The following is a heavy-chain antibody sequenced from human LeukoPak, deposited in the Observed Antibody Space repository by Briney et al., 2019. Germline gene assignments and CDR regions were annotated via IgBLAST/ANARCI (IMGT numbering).Heavy chain of an antibody. J-gene: IGHJ5*02. CDR3: ARVEPYDILTGYKVRWFDP. Sequence: SETLSLTCTVSGGSISSYYWSWIRQPPGKGLEWIGYIYYSGSTNYNPSLKSRVTISVDTSKNQFSLKLSSVTAADTAVYYCARVEPYDILTGYKVRWFDPRGQGTLVTVSS. CDR2: IYYSGST. D-gene: IGHD3-9*01. CDR1: GGSISSYY. V-gene: IGHV4-59*01.